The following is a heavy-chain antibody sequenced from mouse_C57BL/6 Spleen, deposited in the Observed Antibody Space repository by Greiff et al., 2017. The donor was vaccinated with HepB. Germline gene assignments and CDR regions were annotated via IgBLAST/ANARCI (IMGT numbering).Heavy chain of an antibody. Sequence: EVKLVESGGGLVQPGGSMKLSCVASGFTFSNYWMNWVRQSPEKGLEWVAQIRLKSDNYATHYAESVKGRFTISRDDSKSSVYLQMNNLRAEDTGIYYCTVRNWESPFAYWGQGTLVTVSA. CDR2: IRLKSDNYAT. CDR3: TVRNWESPFAY. CDR1: GFTFSNYW. D-gene: IGHD4-1*01. V-gene: IGHV6-3*01. J-gene: IGHJ3*01.